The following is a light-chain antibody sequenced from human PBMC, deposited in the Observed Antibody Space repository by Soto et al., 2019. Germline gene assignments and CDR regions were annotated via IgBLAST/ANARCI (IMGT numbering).Light chain of an antibody. CDR2: KAS. J-gene: IGKJ3*01. V-gene: IGKV1-5*03. Sequence: DIQMTQSPSTLSASVGDRVTITCRASQSISSWLAWYQQKPGKAPKLLIYKASILENGVPSRFSGSGSGTEFTLTISSLQPDDFAPYYCQQYNSYPFTFGPGTKVDIK. CDR1: QSISSW. CDR3: QQYNSYPFT.